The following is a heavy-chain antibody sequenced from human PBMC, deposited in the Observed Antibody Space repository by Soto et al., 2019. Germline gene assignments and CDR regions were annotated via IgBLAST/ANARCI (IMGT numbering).Heavy chain of an antibody. CDR2: IYYSGST. CDR3: ASPLPNHRAGDAFDI. V-gene: IGHV4-39*01. Sequence: QLQLQESGPGLVKPSETLSLTCTVSGGSISSSSYYWGWIRQPPGKGLEWIGSIYYSGSTYYNPSLKSRVTISVDTSKNQFSLKLSSVTAADTAVYYCASPLPNHRAGDAFDIWGQGTMVTVSS. D-gene: IGHD2-21*02. J-gene: IGHJ3*02. CDR1: GGSISSSSYY.